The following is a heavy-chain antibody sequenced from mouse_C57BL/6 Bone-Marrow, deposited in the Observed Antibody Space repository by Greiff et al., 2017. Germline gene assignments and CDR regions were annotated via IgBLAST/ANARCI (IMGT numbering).Heavy chain of an antibody. CDR2: IYPSDSET. CDR1: GYTFTSYW. Sequence: QVQLQQPGAELVRPGSSVKLSCKASGYTFTSYWMDWVKQRPGQGLEWIGNIYPSDSETHYNQKFKDKATWTVDKSSSTAYMQLSSLTSEDSAVYYCARGVGWYFDYWGQGTTLTVSS. V-gene: IGHV1-61*01. CDR3: ARGVGWYFDY. D-gene: IGHD1-1*02. J-gene: IGHJ2*01.